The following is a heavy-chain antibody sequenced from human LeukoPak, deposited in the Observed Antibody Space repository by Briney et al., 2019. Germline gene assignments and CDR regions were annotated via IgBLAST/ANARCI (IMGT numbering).Heavy chain of an antibody. D-gene: IGHD3-3*01. Sequence: PSETLSLTCTVSGGSISSGDYYWSWIRQPPGKGLEWIGYIYYSGSTYYNPSLKSPVTISVDTSKNQFSLKLSSVTAADTAVYYCARGTYYDFWSGYTNWFDPWGQGTLVTVSS. CDR3: ARGTYYDFWSGYTNWFDP. CDR2: IYYSGST. CDR1: GGSISSGDYY. V-gene: IGHV4-30-4*08. J-gene: IGHJ5*02.